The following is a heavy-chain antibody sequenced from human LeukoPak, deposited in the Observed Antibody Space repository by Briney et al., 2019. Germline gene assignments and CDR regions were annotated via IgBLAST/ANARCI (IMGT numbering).Heavy chain of an antibody. CDR3: ARGGYYGSGNDFRFDP. D-gene: IGHD3-10*01. Sequence: SEALSLTCAVSGGSISSSNWWSWVRQPPGKGLEWIGEIYHSGSTNYNPSLKSRVTISVDKSKSQFSLKLSSVTAADTAIYYCARGGYYGSGNDFRFDPWGQGTLVTVSS. CDR1: GGSISSSNW. J-gene: IGHJ5*02. V-gene: IGHV4-4*02. CDR2: IYHSGST.